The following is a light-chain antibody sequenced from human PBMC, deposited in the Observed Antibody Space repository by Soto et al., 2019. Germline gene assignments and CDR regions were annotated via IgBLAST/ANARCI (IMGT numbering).Light chain of an antibody. J-gene: IGKJ5*01. CDR2: GAS. V-gene: IGKV3D-20*02. CDR3: QQRGNWPIT. Sequence: EIVLTQSPGTLSLSPGERATLSCRASQSVSSSYLAWYQQKPGQAPRLLIYGASSRPTGIPDRFSGSGSGTDFTLTISRLEPEDFAVYYCQQRGNWPITFGQGTRLEIK. CDR1: QSVSSSY.